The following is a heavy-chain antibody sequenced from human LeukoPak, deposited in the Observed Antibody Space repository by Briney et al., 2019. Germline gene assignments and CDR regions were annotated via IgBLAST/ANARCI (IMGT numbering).Heavy chain of an antibody. J-gene: IGHJ4*02. D-gene: IGHD3-22*01. CDR1: GLTFSSYA. Sequence: GGSLRLSCAASGLTFSSYAMSWVRQAPGKGLEWVSAISGSGGSTYYADSVKGRFTISRDNSKNTLYLQINSLRAEDTAVYYCAKGVASSGYYFPFDYWGQGTLVTVSS. CDR2: ISGSGGST. CDR3: AKGVASSGYYFPFDY. V-gene: IGHV3-23*01.